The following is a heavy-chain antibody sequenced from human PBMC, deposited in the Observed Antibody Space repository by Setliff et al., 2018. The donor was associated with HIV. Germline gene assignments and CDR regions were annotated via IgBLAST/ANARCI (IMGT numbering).Heavy chain of an antibody. CDR1: GGSISSSSYY. CDR2: IYYSGST. Sequence: SETLSLTCTVSGGSISSSSYYWGWIRQPPGKGLEWIGSIYYSGSTYYSPSLKSRVTISVDTSKNQFSLKLSSVTAADTAIYYCARVPRITTLRNAFDIWGQGTMVTVSS. V-gene: IGHV4-39*07. CDR3: ARVPRITTLRNAFDI. D-gene: IGHD3-3*01. J-gene: IGHJ3*02.